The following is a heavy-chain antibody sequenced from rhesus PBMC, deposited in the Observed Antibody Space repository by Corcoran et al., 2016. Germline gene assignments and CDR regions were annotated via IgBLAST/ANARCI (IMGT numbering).Heavy chain of an antibody. CDR2: VYWDDDK. V-gene: IGHV2S1*01. CDR3: ARRDVWNNGIIDY. Sequence: QVTLKESGPALVKPTQTLTLTCPFSGFSLSTSGLGINWIRQPPGKALEWLASVYWDDDKGYTTSMKSRLTISKDTYKNNGVLTMTNMDPVDTATDDCARRDVWNNGIIDYWGQGVLVTVSS. CDR1: GFSLSTSGLG. D-gene: IGHD1-20*01. J-gene: IGHJ4*01.